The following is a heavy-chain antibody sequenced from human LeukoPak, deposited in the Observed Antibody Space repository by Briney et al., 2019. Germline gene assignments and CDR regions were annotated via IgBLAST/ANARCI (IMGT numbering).Heavy chain of an antibody. V-gene: IGHV4-59*01. Sequence: SETLSLTCTVSGGSISSYYWSWIRQPPGKGLEWIGYIYYSGSTNYNPSLKSRVTISVDTSKNQFSLKLSSVTAADTAVYYCARVRYQLLQPENWFDPWGQGTLGTVSS. CDR3: ARVRYQLLQPENWFDP. CDR2: IYYSGST. CDR1: GGSISSYY. J-gene: IGHJ5*02. D-gene: IGHD2-2*01.